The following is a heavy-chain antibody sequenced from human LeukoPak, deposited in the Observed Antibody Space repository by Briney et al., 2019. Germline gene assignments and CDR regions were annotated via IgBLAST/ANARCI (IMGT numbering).Heavy chain of an antibody. CDR3: AKNNWFDP. CDR1: GGPFSDHH. CDR2: INHSRST. V-gene: IGHV4-34*01. J-gene: IGHJ5*02. Sequence: PSETLSLTCAVSGGPFSDHHWSWIRQPPGKGLEWIGEINHSRSTTYNPSLKSRVTISADTSKNQFSLILNSVTAADTAVYYCAKNNWFDPWGQGTLVSVSS.